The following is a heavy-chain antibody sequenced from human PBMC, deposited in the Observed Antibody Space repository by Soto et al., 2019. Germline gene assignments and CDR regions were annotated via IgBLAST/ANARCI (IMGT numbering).Heavy chain of an antibody. CDR3: ARQSGTTPKNYSYYGMDV. V-gene: IGHV5-10-1*01. Sequence: ESLKISCKGSGYSFTRYWISWVRQMPGKGLEWMGRIDPSDSYTNYSPSFQGHVTISADKSISTAYLQWSSLKASDTAMYYCARQSGTTPKNYSYYGMDVWGKGTTVTVSS. CDR1: GYSFTRYW. J-gene: IGHJ6*04. CDR2: IDPSDSYT. D-gene: IGHD3-10*01.